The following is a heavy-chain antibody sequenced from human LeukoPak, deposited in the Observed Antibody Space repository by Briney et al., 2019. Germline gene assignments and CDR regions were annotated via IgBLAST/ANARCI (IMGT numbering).Heavy chain of an antibody. CDR2: INAGNGNT. CDR3: ARVGPGGELLAIGY. J-gene: IGHJ4*02. V-gene: IGHV1-3*01. Sequence: EASVKVSCKASGYTFTSYGISWVRQAPGQRLEWMGWINAGNGNTKYSQKFQGRVTITRDTSASTAYMELSSLRSEDTAVYYCARVGPGGELLAIGYWGQGTLVTVSS. CDR1: GYTFTSYG. D-gene: IGHD1-26*01.